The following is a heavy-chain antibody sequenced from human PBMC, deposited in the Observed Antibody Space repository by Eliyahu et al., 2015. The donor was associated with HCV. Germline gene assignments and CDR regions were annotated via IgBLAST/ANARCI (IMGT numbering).Heavy chain of an antibody. D-gene: IGHD6-6*01. V-gene: IGHV1-69*01. CDR1: GGTFSSYA. J-gene: IGHJ6*02. CDR2: IIPIFGTA. Sequence: QVQLVQSGAEVKKPGSSVKVSCKASGGTFSSYAISWVRXAPGQGLEWMGGIIPIFGTANYAQKFQGRVTITADESTSTAYMELSSLRSEDTAVYYCARDERYSSSSSPTAYYYYYGMDVWGQGTTVTVSS. CDR3: ARDERYSSSSSPTAYYYYYGMDV.